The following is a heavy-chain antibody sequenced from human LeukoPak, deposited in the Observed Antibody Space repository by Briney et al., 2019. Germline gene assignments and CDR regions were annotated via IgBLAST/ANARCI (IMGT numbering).Heavy chain of an antibody. Sequence: GGSLRPSCAASGFTVSSNYMSWVRQAPGKGLEWVSVIYSGGSTYYADSVKGRFTISRDNSKNTLYLQMNSLRAEDTAVYYCAREDYDFWSGYYFDYWGQGTLVTVSS. D-gene: IGHD3-3*01. V-gene: IGHV3-53*01. CDR2: IYSGGST. J-gene: IGHJ4*02. CDR1: GFTVSSNY. CDR3: AREDYDFWSGYYFDY.